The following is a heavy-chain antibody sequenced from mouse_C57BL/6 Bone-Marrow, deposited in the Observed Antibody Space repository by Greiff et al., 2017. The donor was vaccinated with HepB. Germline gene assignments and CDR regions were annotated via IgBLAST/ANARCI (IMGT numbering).Heavy chain of an antibody. Sequence: EVMLVESGGGLVKPGGSLKLSCAASGFTFSSYAMSWVRQTPEKRLEWVATISDGGSYTYYPDNVKGRFTISRDNAKNNLYLQMSHLKSEDTAMYYCARDLPYGYYAMDYWGQGTSVTVSS. CDR1: GFTFSSYA. J-gene: IGHJ4*01. V-gene: IGHV5-4*01. CDR2: ISDGGSYT. CDR3: ARDLPYGYYAMDY. D-gene: IGHD1-1*02.